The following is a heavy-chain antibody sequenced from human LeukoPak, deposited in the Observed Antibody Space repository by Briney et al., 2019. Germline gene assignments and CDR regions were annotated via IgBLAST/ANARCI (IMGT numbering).Heavy chain of an antibody. CDR3: ARGPTSVVADY. D-gene: IGHD2-21*01. CDR2: IYYSGST. V-gene: IGHV4-59*01. Sequence: SETLSLTCTVSGGSISSYYWSWIRQPPGKGLEWIGYIYYSGSTNYNPSLKSRVTISVDTSKNQFSLKLGSVTAADTAVYYCARGPTSVVADYWGQGTLVTVSS. CDR1: GGSISSYY. J-gene: IGHJ4*02.